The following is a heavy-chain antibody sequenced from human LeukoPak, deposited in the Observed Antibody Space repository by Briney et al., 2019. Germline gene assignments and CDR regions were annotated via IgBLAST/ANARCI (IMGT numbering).Heavy chain of an antibody. D-gene: IGHD6-19*01. Sequence: ASVKVSCKASGYTFTSYYMHWVRQAPGQGLEWMGIINPSGGSTSYAQKFQGRVTMTRDTSTSTVYMELSSLRSEDTAVYYCARAPPSGWHYNWFDPWGQGTLVTVSS. CDR3: ARAPPSGWHYNWFDP. CDR1: GYTFTSYY. J-gene: IGHJ5*02. V-gene: IGHV1-46*01. CDR2: INPSGGST.